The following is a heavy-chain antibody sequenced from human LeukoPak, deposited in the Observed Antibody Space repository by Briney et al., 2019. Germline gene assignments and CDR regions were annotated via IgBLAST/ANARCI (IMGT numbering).Heavy chain of an antibody. V-gene: IGHV3-66*01. CDR3: AELGITMIGGV. D-gene: IGHD3-10*02. Sequence: GGSLRLSCTVSGFTVSINSMSWVRQAPGKGLEWVSFIYSGGNTHYSDSVKGRFTISRDNAKNSLYLQMNSLRAEDTAVYYCAELGITMIGGVWGKGTTVTISS. CDR2: IYSGGNT. CDR1: GFTVSINS. J-gene: IGHJ6*04.